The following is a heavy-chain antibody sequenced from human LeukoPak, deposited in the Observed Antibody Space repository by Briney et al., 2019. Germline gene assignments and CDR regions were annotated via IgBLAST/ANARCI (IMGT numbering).Heavy chain of an antibody. Sequence: SETLSLTCTVSGGSISSGDYYWSWIRQPPGKGLEWIGYIYYSGSTYYNPSLKSRATISVDTSKNQFSLKLSSVTAADTAVYYCARTTTVTTSLAYYYYGMDVWGQGTTVTVSS. J-gene: IGHJ6*02. CDR1: GGSISSGDYY. D-gene: IGHD4-17*01. CDR3: ARTTTVTTSLAYYYYGMDV. CDR2: IYYSGST. V-gene: IGHV4-30-4*01.